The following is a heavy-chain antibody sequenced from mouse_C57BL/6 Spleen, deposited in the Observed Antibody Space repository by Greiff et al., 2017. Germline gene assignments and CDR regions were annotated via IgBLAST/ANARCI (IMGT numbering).Heavy chain of an antibody. Sequence: QVQLKQPGAELVRPGSSVKLSCKASGYTFTSYWMDWVKQRPGQGLEWIGNIYPSDSETHYNQKFKDKATLTVDKSSSTAYMQLSSLTSEDSAVYYCARSYYDYDGWFAYWGQGTLVTVSA. V-gene: IGHV1-61*01. CDR1: GYTFTSYW. CDR3: ARSYYDYDGWFAY. J-gene: IGHJ3*01. CDR2: IYPSDSET. D-gene: IGHD2-4*01.